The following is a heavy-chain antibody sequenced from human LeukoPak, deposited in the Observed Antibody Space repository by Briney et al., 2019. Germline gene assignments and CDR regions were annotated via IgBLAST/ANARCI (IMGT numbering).Heavy chain of an antibody. D-gene: IGHD3-22*01. J-gene: IGHJ4*02. V-gene: IGHV2-5*02. CDR1: GFSLSTSGVG. Sequence: SGPTLVNPTQTLTLTCTFSGFSLSTSGVGVGWIRQPPGKALEWLALIYWDDDKRYSPSLKSRLTITKDTSKNQVVLTMTNMDPVDTATYYCAHFPLAHYYDSSGYQGNYFDYWGQGTLVTVSS. CDR2: IYWDDDK. CDR3: AHFPLAHYYDSSGYQGNYFDY.